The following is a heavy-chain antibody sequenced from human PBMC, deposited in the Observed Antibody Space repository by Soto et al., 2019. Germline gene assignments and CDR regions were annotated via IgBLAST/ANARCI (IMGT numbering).Heavy chain of an antibody. CDR1: GVTFDDYA. D-gene: IGHD6-19*01. V-gene: IGHV3-9*01. CDR2: ISGNSGSI. CDR3: AKHEGSGCYDY. Sequence: PGGSLRLSCAASGVTFDDYAMHWVRQAPGKGLEWVSGISGNSGSIGYADSVKGRFTISRDNAKNSLYLQMNSLRAEDTALYYCAKHEGSGCYDYWGQGTLVTVSS. J-gene: IGHJ4*02.